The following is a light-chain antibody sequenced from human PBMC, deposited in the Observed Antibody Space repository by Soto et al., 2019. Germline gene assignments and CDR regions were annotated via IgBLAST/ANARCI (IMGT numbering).Light chain of an antibody. J-gene: IGLJ1*01. Sequence: QSALTQPASVSGSPGQSITISCTGTSSDVGAYNFVSWYQHYPDKAPKVVIYDVANRPSGVSFRFSASKSGNTASLTISGLQAEDEADYYCVSFTSSNTYVFGTGTKLTVL. CDR1: SSDVGAYNF. CDR3: VSFTSSNTYV. CDR2: DVA. V-gene: IGLV2-14*03.